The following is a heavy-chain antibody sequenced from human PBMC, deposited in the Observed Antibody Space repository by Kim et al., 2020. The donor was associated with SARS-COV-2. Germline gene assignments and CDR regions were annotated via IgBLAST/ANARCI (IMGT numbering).Heavy chain of an antibody. J-gene: IGHJ6*01. CDR1: GFTFSNYA. CDR3: AKAPHHDSRRYYAYYY. V-gene: IGHV3-30*02. CDR2: IRSSGSST. Sequence: GGSLRLSCAASGFTFSNYAMHWVRQAPGKGLEWIATIRSSGSSTYYADSAKGRFTISRDNSKNTLYLQMNSLRAEDTAVYYCAKAPHHDSRRYYAYYY. D-gene: IGHD3-10*01.